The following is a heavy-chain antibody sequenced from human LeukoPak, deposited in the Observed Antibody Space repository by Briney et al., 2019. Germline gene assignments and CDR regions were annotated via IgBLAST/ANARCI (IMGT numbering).Heavy chain of an antibody. J-gene: IGHJ6*04. CDR1: GFTFSSYE. CDR2: ISSSGSTT. V-gene: IGHV3-48*03. D-gene: IGHD3-10*02. CDR3: AELGITMIGGV. Sequence: PGGSLRPSCAASGFTFSSYEMNWVRQAPGKGLEWVSYISSSGSTTYYADSVKGRFTISRDNAKNSLYLQMNSLRAEDTAVYYCAELGITMIGGVWGKGTTVTISS.